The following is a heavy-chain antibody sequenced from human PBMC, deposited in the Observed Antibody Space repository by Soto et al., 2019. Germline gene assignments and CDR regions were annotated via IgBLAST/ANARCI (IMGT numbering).Heavy chain of an antibody. J-gene: IGHJ3*02. Sequence: PSETLSLTCTVSSGSASSGAYYWTWIRQRPGKGLEWIGYIHYSGSTYYSPSLKSRLSISLDTSKHQFSLRLSSVTAADTAMYYCERARLRAVYAFDIWGQGTMVTVS. CDR1: SGSASSGAYY. D-gene: IGHD5-12*01. CDR2: IHYSGST. CDR3: ERARLRAVYAFDI. V-gene: IGHV4-31*03.